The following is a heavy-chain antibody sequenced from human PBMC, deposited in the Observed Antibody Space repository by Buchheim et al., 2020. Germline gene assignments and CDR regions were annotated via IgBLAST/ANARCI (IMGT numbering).Heavy chain of an antibody. CDR1: GFTFSSYW. CDR3: AKDASRMMKQWELPDVFDY. CDR2: INSDGSST. D-gene: IGHD1-26*01. Sequence: EVQLVESGGGLVQPGGSLRLSCAASGFTFSSYWMHWVRQAPGKGLVWVSRINSDGSSTSYADSVKGRFTISRDNAKNTLYLQMNSLRAEDTAVYYCAKDASRMMKQWELPDVFDYWGQGTL. J-gene: IGHJ4*02. V-gene: IGHV3-74*01.